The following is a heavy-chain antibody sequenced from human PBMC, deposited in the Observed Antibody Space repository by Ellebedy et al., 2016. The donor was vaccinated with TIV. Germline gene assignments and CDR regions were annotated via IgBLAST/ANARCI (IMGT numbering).Heavy chain of an antibody. V-gene: IGHV1-2*02. J-gene: IGHJ4*02. CDR1: RYTFTGYY. D-gene: IGHD4-17*01. Sequence: ASVKVSXKASRYTFTGYYMHWVRQAPGQGLEWMGWINPNSGGTNYAQKFQGRVTMTRDTSISTAYMELSRLRSDDTAVYYCARDGKSLFTTPPYYFDYWGQGTLVTVSS. CDR3: ARDGKSLFTTPPYYFDY. CDR2: INPNSGGT.